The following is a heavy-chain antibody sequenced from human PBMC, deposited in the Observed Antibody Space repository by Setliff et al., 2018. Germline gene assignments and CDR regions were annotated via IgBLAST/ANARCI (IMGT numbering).Heavy chain of an antibody. J-gene: IGHJ4*02. CDR1: GYTFTSFY. Sequence: ASVKVSCKASGYTFTSFYIHWLRQAPGQGLEWMGRINPNSGDTNYEEKFQGRVTMTRDTSISTAYMELSRLRSDDTVVYYCANGGSGGQFDYWGQGTLVTVSS. CDR2: INPNSGDT. CDR3: ANGGSGGQFDY. D-gene: IGHD3-16*01. V-gene: IGHV1-2*05.